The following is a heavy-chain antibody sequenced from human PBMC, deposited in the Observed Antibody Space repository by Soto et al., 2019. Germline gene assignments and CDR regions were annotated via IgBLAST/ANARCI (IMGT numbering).Heavy chain of an antibody. CDR2: FCYTGST. CDR1: DGSSSGRC. J-gene: IGHJ5*02. CDR3: AKSHYDSSGYYIIDH. Sequence: PSKTLSLTCTVSDGSSSGRCWSCVRQSPGKGLEWIGYFCYTGSTNYNPSLKSRVTISVDRSKTQCSLKLTSVTAADTAVYYCAKSHYDSSGYYIIDHCGQGTLVTVSS. D-gene: IGHD3-22*01. V-gene: IGHV4-59*01.